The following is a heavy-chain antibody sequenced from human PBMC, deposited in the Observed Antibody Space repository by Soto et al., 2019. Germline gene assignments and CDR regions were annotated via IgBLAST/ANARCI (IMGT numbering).Heavy chain of an antibody. J-gene: IGHJ6*03. Sequence: GGSLRLSCAASGFTFDDYAMHWVRQAPGKGLEWVSGISWNSGSIGYADSVKGRFTISRDNAKNSLYLQMNSLRAEDTALYYCAKGAGGSWLIYYYYMDVWGKGTTVTVSS. CDR3: AKGAGGSWLIYYYYMDV. D-gene: IGHD2-15*01. CDR2: ISWNSGSI. CDR1: GFTFDDYA. V-gene: IGHV3-9*01.